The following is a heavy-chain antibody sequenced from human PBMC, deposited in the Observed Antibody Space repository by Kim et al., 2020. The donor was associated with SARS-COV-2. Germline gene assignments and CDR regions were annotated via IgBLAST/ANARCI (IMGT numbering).Heavy chain of an antibody. J-gene: IGHJ6*02. CDR1: GFTFSSYA. Sequence: GGSLRLSCAASGFTFSSYAMSWVRQAPGKGLEWVSAISGSGGSTYYADSGKGRFTISRDNSKNTLYLQMNSLRAEDTAVYYCAKGPTLTTVTAHYYYGMDVWGQGTTVTVSS. D-gene: IGHD4-17*01. CDR3: AKGPTLTTVTAHYYYGMDV. V-gene: IGHV3-23*01. CDR2: ISGSGGST.